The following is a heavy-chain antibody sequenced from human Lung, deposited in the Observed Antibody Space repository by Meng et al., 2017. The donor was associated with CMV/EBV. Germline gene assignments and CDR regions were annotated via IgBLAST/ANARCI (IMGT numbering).Heavy chain of an antibody. CDR1: GGSFSTYY. CDR3: ARVGDWYFDP. J-gene: IGHJ2*01. Sequence: LPCTVSGGSFSTYYWSWIRQPPGKGLGWVGYINYNGSTNYNPSLKSRVTISIDTSKNQFSLKLSSVTAADTADYYCARVGDWYFDPWGRGTLVTVSS. D-gene: IGHD3-16*01. CDR2: INYNGST. V-gene: IGHV4-59*01.